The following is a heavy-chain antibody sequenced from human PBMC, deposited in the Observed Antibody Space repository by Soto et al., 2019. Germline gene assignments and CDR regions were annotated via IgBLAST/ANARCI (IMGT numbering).Heavy chain of an antibody. CDR3: ARAGAAPSYYYGMDV. Sequence: QVQLVQSGAEVRKPGASVKVSCKASGYTFSTSGMSWLRQAPGQGLEWMGWMSTYNGDTNDAPKFQDRVTMTSDTSTSTVYRELRSLRSDDTAVYYCARAGAAPSYYYGMDVWGQGTRVTVSS. V-gene: IGHV1-18*01. J-gene: IGHJ6*02. CDR1: GYTFSTSG. D-gene: IGHD2-15*01. CDR2: MSTYNGDT.